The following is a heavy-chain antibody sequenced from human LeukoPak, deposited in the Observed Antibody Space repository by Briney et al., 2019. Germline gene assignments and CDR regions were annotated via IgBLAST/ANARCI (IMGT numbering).Heavy chain of an antibody. CDR2: IYPGDSAT. J-gene: IGHJ4*02. D-gene: IGHD5-24*01. CDR1: GYSFTSYW. CDR3: ARGARLVDGYNLLSPPDY. Sequence: GESLKISCKGSGYSFTSYWIGWVRQMPGKGLEWMGIIYPGDSATRYSPSFQGQVTISADKSISTAYLQWSSLKASDTAMYYCARGARLVDGYNLLSPPDYWGQGTLVTVSS. V-gene: IGHV5-51*01.